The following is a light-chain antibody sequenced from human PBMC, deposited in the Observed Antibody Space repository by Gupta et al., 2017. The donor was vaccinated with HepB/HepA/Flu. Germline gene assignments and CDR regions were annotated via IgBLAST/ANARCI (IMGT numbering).Light chain of an antibody. CDR2: AAS. V-gene: IGKV1-16*02. Sequence: DIQMTQSPSSLSASVGDRVTITCRASQGISNFLAWFQQKPGKAPKSLIYAASNLQSGVPSKFSGRGSGTYFTLTISSLQPEDSATYYCQQYDFYPWTFGQGTTVEIK. CDR1: QGISNF. CDR3: QQYDFYPWT. J-gene: IGKJ1*01.